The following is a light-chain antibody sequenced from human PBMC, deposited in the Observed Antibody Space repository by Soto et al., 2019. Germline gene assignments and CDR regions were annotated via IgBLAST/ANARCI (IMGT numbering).Light chain of an antibody. CDR3: QQYIDYPYT. CDR1: QSISTW. J-gene: IGKJ2*01. Sequence: DIQMTQSPSTLSASVGDRVTITCRASQSISTWLAWYQRKPGKAPKVLIYKASSLQSGVPSRFSGSGSGTEFTLTISSLQPDDFAAYYCQQYIDYPYTFGQGTKLEIK. CDR2: KAS. V-gene: IGKV1-5*03.